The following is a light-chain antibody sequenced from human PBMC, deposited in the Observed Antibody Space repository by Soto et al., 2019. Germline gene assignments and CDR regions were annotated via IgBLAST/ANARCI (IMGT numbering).Light chain of an antibody. Sequence: QSVLTQPPSGSGTPGQRVTISCSGSSSNIGRNTVNWYQQIPGTAPKLLMYTDNQRLSGVPARFSASKSGTSASLAISGLQSEDEADYYCAAWDDSLNGVVFGGGTKLTVL. J-gene: IGLJ2*01. CDR1: SSNIGRNT. CDR3: AAWDDSLNGVV. V-gene: IGLV1-44*01. CDR2: TDN.